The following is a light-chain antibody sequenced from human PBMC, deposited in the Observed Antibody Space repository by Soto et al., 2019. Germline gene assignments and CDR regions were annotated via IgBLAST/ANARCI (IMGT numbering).Light chain of an antibody. CDR3: QQYINWPPTFT. Sequence: EIVMTQSPATLSVSPGERVTLSCRASQSVSSNLAWYQQKPGQAPRLLIYAASTRATGIPARFSGSGSGTEFTLAIGSLQSEDFAVYYCQQYINWPPTFTFGQGTKLEIK. CDR2: AAS. J-gene: IGKJ2*01. CDR1: QSVSSN. V-gene: IGKV3-15*01.